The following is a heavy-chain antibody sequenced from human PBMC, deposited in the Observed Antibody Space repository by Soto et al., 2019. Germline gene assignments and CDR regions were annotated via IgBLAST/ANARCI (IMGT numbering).Heavy chain of an antibody. CDR2: IYHGGST. D-gene: IGHD4-17*01. V-gene: IGHV4-4*02. J-gene: IGHJ4*02. Sequence: PSGTLFLTCSVSGGSFICSNWWSWVRQPPGKGLEWIGEIYHGGSTNYNPSLKSRVTISVDKSKNQFSLKLSSVTAADTAVYYCAIRTTVTKRLGYWGQGTLVTVSS. CDR1: GGSFICSNW. CDR3: AIRTTVTKRLGY.